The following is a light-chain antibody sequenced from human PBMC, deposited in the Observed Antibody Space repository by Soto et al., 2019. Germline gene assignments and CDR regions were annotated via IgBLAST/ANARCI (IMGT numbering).Light chain of an antibody. V-gene: IGKV1-39*01. CDR2: AAS. CDR1: QSISTY. Sequence: DIQMTQSPSTLSASVGDRVTITCRASQSISTYLNWYQQKVGRAPTLLIYAASSPQSGVPSRFSGGGSGTDFTVTISSLQPEDFAMYFCQQCYSSPRTFGQGTKVEIK. J-gene: IGKJ1*01. CDR3: QQCYSSPRT.